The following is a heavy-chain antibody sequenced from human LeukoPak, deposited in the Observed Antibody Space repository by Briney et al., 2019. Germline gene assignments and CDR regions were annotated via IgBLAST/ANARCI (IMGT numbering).Heavy chain of an antibody. CDR2: IYYSGST. Sequence: PSETLSLTCTVSGGSISSYYWSLIRQPPGKGLEWIGYIYYSGSTNYNPSLKSRVTISVDTSENQFSLKLSSVTAADTAVYYCARGYYDSSGYFVDAFDIWGQGTMVTVSS. D-gene: IGHD3-22*01. J-gene: IGHJ3*02. CDR3: ARGYYDSSGYFVDAFDI. V-gene: IGHV4-59*01. CDR1: GGSISSYY.